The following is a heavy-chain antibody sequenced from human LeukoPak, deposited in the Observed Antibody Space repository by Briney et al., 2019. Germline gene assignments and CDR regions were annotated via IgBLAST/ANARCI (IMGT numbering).Heavy chain of an antibody. D-gene: IGHD3-22*01. CDR3: ARGLYSSGYFSLWYFDY. CDR2: MNPNSGNT. J-gene: IGHJ4*02. CDR1: GYTFTSYD. Sequence: ASVKVSCKASGYTFTSYDINWVRQATGQGLEWMGWMNPNSGNTGYAQKFQGRVTMTRNTSISTAYMELSSLRSEDTAVYYCARGLYSSGYFSLWYFDYWGQGTLVTVSS. V-gene: IGHV1-8*01.